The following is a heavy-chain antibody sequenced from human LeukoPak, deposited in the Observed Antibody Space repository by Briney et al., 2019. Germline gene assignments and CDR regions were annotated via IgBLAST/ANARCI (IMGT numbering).Heavy chain of an antibody. Sequence: GGSLRLSCAASGFTFSSYSMNWIRQAPGKGLEWVSSISSSTSYIHYADSVKGRFTISKDNAKNSLYLQMNSLRAEDTAVYYCARAGGSTVSHSDYWGQGTLVTVSS. CDR2: ISSSTSYI. V-gene: IGHV3-21*01. D-gene: IGHD4-17*01. CDR3: ARAGGSTVSHSDY. J-gene: IGHJ4*02. CDR1: GFTFSSYS.